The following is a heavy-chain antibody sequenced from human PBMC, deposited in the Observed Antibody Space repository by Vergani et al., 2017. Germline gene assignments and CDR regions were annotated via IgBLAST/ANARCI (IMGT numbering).Heavy chain of an antibody. Sequence: EVQLVESGGGLVQPGGSLRLSCAASGITFSSYDMHWVRQATGKGLEWVSAIGTAGDTYYPGSVKGRFTISRENAKNSLYLQMNSLRAGDTAVYYCARARYCSSTSCYKAPLYYYYYMDVWGKGTTVTVSS. CDR1: GITFSSYD. CDR3: ARARYCSSTSCYKAPLYYYYYMDV. V-gene: IGHV3-13*01. D-gene: IGHD2-2*02. J-gene: IGHJ6*03. CDR2: IGTAGDT.